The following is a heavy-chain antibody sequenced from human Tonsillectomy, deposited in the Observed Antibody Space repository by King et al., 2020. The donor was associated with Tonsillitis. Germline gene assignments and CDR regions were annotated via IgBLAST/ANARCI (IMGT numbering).Heavy chain of an antibody. J-gene: IGHJ5*02. CDR1: GGSISSGGYY. Sequence: QLQLQESGPGLVKPSQTLSLTCTVSGGSISSGGYYWSWIRQHPGKGLEWIGYIYYSGSTYYNPSLKSRVTISVDTSKNQFSLKLSSVTAADTAVYYCARDSRTEWDDIVVPQFDPWGQGTLVTVSS. D-gene: IGHD2-2*01. CDR2: IYYSGST. V-gene: IGHV4-31*03. CDR3: ARDSRTEWDDIVVPQFDP.